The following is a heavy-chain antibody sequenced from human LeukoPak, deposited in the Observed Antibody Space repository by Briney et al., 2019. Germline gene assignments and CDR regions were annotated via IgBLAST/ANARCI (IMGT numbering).Heavy chain of an antibody. CDR3: AKDRGVVRGECFYF. CDR2: IGGCGGTT. CDR1: GFTPNNYY. V-gene: IGHV3-23*01. D-gene: IGHD3-10*01. Sequence: SLRPSCAASGFTPNNYYITWVRHAPGEGLEWVSTIGGCGGTTYYADSVKGRFTISRDNSKNTLSLQMNSLRTEDTAVYYCAKDRGVVRGECFYFWGRGTVITVS. J-gene: IGHJ4*02.